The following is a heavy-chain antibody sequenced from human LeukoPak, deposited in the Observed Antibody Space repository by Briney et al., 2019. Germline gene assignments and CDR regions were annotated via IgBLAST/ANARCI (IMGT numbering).Heavy chain of an antibody. CDR3: ARVARRTGLLDY. Sequence: ASVKVSCKASGYTFTGYYMHWVRQAPGQGLEWMGWINPNSGGTNYAQKFQGRVTMTRDTSISTAYMELSRLRSDDTAVYYYARVARRTGLLDYWGQGTLVTVSS. CDR1: GYTFTGYY. CDR2: INPNSGGT. J-gene: IGHJ4*02. D-gene: IGHD5-18*01. V-gene: IGHV1-2*02.